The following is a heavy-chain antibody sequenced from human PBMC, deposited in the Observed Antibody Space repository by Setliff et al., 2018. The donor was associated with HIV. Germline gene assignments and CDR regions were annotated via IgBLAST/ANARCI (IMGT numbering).Heavy chain of an antibody. CDR2: VYYSGST. D-gene: IGHD3-10*01. CDR3: ARDLGTGDYFDS. CDR1: GGSISSYY. V-gene: IGHV4-59*01. J-gene: IGHJ4*01. Sequence: SETLSLTCTVSGGSISSYYWSWIRQPPGEGLEWIGYVYYSGSTKYNPSLKSRVTISVDTSKNQFSLKLSSVTAADTAVYYCARDLGTGDYFDSWGQGTLVTVSS.